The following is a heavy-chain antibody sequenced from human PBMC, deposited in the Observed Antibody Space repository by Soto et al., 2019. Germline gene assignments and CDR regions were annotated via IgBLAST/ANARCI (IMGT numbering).Heavy chain of an antibody. V-gene: IGHV4-30-2*01. CDR2: IYHSGSS. D-gene: IGHD3-16*01. CDR3: ARASGGSWDY. CDR1: GGSISSGGYS. J-gene: IGHJ4*02. Sequence: PSETLSLTCAVSGGSISSGGYSWSWIRQPPGKGLEWIGYIYHSGSSYYNPSLRSRVTMSVDRSKNQFSLKLSSVTAADTAVYYCARASGGSWDYWGQGTLVTVSS.